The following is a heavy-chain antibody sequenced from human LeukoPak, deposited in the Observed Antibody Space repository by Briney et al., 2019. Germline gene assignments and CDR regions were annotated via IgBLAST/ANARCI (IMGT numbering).Heavy chain of an antibody. CDR3: ASEYSSSWFVY. CDR2: IYYSGST. J-gene: IGHJ5*01. D-gene: IGHD6-13*01. V-gene: IGHV4-39*01. Sequence: PSETLSLTCTVSGGSISSSSYYWGWIRQPPGKGLEWIGTIYYSGSTYYNPSLKSRVTISVDTSKNQFSLKLSSVTAADTAVYHCASEYSSSWFVYWGQGTLVTVSS. CDR1: GGSISSSSYY.